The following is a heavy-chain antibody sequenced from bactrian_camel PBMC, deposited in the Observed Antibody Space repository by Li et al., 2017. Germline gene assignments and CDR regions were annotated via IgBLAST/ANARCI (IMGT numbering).Heavy chain of an antibody. CDR2: INSGGGT. CDR1: GFTFSRYS. J-gene: IGHJ4*01. Sequence: DVQLVESGGGLVQPGGSLRLSCTASGFTFSRYSVNWVRQAPGKGLEWVSSINSGGGTYYADSVKGRFTNSRDNAKNTLYLQMNSLKPEDTAVYYCAAGRGVAATSGAYNYWGQGTQVTVS. CDR3: AAGRGVAATSGAYNY. V-gene: IGHV3S31*01. D-gene: IGHD3*01.